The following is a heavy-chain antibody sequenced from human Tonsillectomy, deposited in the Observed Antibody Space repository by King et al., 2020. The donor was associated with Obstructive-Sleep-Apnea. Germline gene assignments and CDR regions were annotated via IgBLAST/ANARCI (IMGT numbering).Heavy chain of an antibody. D-gene: IGHD3-16*01. J-gene: IGHJ4*02. CDR1: GFTFSKAW. CDR3: TTVGGCYVGY. V-gene: IGHV3-15*01. CDR2: IKIRTDGGTT. Sequence: QLVESGGGLVKPGGSLRLSCAASGFTFSKAWMSWVRQAPGKGLEWVGHIKIRTDGGTTDYAAPIKGRFTISRGDSKNTLFLQMNSLKTEDTAVYYCTTVGGCYVGYWGQGTLVTVSS.